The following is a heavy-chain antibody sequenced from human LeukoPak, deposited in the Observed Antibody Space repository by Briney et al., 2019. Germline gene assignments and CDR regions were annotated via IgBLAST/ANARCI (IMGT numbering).Heavy chain of an antibody. CDR1: RASISRYY. V-gene: IGHV4-4*07. Sequence: PSETLSLTCILSRASISRYYRSSIGQPVGRGLEGIARVSIRGRINYKPSLTSRASISVDESKSQFSLRLTSVTAADTALYYCARGLVGTTEEHNWFDPWGQGTLVTVSS. CDR2: VSIRGRI. D-gene: IGHD1-26*01. J-gene: IGHJ5*02. CDR3: ARGLVGTTEEHNWFDP.